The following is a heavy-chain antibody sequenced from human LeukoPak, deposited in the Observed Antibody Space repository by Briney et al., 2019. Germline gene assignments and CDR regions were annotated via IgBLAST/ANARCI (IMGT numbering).Heavy chain of an antibody. Sequence: ASVKVSCKASGYTFTSYYMHWVRQAPGQGLEWMAWISPYNGHTNYVQKFQGRVTLTTDRSTSSAYMEMRSLRSDDTAVYYCGRSSGYSEIDYWGQGTPVTVSS. CDR3: GRSSGYSEIDY. V-gene: IGHV1-18*04. CDR1: GYTFTSYY. CDR2: ISPYNGHT. J-gene: IGHJ4*02. D-gene: IGHD3-22*01.